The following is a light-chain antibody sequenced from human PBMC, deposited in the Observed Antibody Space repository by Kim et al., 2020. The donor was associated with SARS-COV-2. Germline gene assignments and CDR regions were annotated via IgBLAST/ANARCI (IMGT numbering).Light chain of an antibody. J-gene: IGLJ1*01. CDR3: AAWDDSLNGFYA. CDR1: TSNIGRNT. V-gene: IGLV1-44*01. Sequence: QRVTISCSGRTSNIGRNTVNWYQQLPGTAPKLLIYSNHQRPSGVPDRFSGSKSGTSASLAISGLQSEDEADYYCAAWDDSLNGFYAFGTGTKVTVL. CDR2: SNH.